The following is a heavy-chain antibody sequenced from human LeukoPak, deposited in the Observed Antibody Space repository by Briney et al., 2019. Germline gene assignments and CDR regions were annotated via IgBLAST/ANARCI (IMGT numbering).Heavy chain of an antibody. D-gene: IGHD3-3*01. CDR2: ISSSGSTI. CDR1: GFTFSDYY. CDR3: ARDLITIFGVVDAFDI. J-gene: IGHJ3*02. Sequence: GGSLRLSCAASGFTFSDYYVSWIRQAPGKGLEWVSYISSSGSTIYYADSVKGRFTISRDNAKNSLYLQMNSLRAEDTAVYYCARDLITIFGVVDAFDIWGQGTMVTVSS. V-gene: IGHV3-11*04.